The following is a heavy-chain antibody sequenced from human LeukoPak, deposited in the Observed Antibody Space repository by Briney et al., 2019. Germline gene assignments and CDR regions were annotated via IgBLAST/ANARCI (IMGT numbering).Heavy chain of an antibody. Sequence: SETLSLTCTVSGGSISSSSYYWGWIRQPPGKGLEWIGEINHSGSTNYNPSLKSRVTISVDTSKNQFSLKLSSVTAADTAVYYCATPRNWNYRAFDYWGQGTLVTVSS. CDR2: INHSGST. CDR1: GGSISSSSYY. J-gene: IGHJ4*02. D-gene: IGHD1-7*01. CDR3: ATPRNWNYRAFDY. V-gene: IGHV4-39*07.